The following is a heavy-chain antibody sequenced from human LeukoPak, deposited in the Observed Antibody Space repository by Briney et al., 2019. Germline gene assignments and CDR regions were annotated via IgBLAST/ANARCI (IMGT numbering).Heavy chain of an antibody. D-gene: IGHD3-16*01. Sequence: SGGSLRLSCAASGFTFSSYAMSWVRQAPGKGLEWVSAISGSGGSTYYADSVKGRFTISRDNAKNSLYLQMNSLRAEDTAVYYCARADRLGAALLASFDYWGQGTLVTVSS. CDR2: ISGSGGST. J-gene: IGHJ4*02. CDR3: ARADRLGAALLASFDY. V-gene: IGHV3-23*01. CDR1: GFTFSSYA.